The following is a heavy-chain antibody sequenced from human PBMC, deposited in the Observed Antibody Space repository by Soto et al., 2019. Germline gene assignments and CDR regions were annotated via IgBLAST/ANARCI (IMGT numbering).Heavy chain of an antibody. CDR1: GFPFSSYA. V-gene: IGHV3-23*01. D-gene: IGHD3-16*02. J-gene: IGHJ4*02. CDR2: ISGTGDRT. Sequence: GGSLRLSCEASGFPFSSYAMSWVRQAPGKGLEWVSGISGTGDRTHYVDSVKGRFTISRDNSKYTLSLQMNSLRAEDTAVYYCAKASTYEYVWGSYRYYFNYWGQGTLVTVSS. CDR3: AKASTYEYVWGSYRYYFNY.